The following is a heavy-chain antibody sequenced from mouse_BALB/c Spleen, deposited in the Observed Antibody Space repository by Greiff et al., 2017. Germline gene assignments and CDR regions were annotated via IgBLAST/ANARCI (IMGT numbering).Heavy chain of an antibody. D-gene: IGHD2-4*01. V-gene: IGHV3-6*02. CDR3: ASSTMITHYYAMDY. Sequence: ESGPGLVKPSQSLSLTCSVTGYSITSGYYWNWIRQFPGNKLEWMGYISYDGSNNYNPSLKNRISITRDTSKNQFFLKLNSVTTEDTATYYCASSTMITHYYAMDYWGQGTSVTVSS. J-gene: IGHJ4*01. CDR2: ISYDGSN. CDR1: GYSITSGYY.